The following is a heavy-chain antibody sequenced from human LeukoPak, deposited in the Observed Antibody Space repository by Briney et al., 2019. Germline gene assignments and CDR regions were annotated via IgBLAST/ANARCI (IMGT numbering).Heavy chain of an antibody. D-gene: IGHD3-22*01. V-gene: IGHV5-51*01. CDR3: ARLCYDSSGYSQGRYYYMDV. CDR1: GSRFTSYW. Sequence: GESLKISGMGSGSRFTSYWIGCARQMPGKGLEWMGIIYPGDSNTRYSPSLQGQVTISADKSLSTDYLQWSSLKASDTAMYYCARLCYDSSGYSQGRYYYMDVWGKGTTVTVSS. J-gene: IGHJ6*03. CDR2: IYPGDSNT.